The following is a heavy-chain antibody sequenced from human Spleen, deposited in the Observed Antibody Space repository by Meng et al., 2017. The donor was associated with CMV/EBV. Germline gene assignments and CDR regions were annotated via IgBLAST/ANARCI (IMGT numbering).Heavy chain of an antibody. CDR1: GFTFSNYG. CDR3: ARGNYYGMDV. J-gene: IGHJ6*02. Sequence: GESLKISCVASGFTFSNYGMYWARQAPGKGLDPGKGLEWVAFIRHSGSNTYYADSVKGRFTISRDNAKNTLYLQMNSLRAEDTAVYYCARGNYYGMDVWGQGATVTVSS. CDR2: IRHSGSNT. V-gene: IGHV3-30*02.